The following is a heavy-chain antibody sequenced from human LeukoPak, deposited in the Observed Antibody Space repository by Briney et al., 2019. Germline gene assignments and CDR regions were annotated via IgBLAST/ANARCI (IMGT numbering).Heavy chain of an antibody. D-gene: IGHD6-13*01. V-gene: IGHV4-34*09. CDR1: GGSFSGYY. CDR3: ATFRDSSSWYPYFDY. CDR2: INHSGST. Sequence: PSETLSLTCAVYGGSFSGYYWSWIRQPPGKGLEWIGEINHSGSTNYNPSLKSRVTISVDTSKNQFSLKLSSVTAADTAVYYCATFRDSSSWYPYFDYWGQGTLVTVSS. J-gene: IGHJ4*02.